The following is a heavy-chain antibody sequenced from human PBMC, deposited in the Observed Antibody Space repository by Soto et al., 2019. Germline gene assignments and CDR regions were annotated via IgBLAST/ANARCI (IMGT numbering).Heavy chain of an antibody. V-gene: IGHV4-39*01. CDR1: DDSINSDKYY. CDR3: ARLEGLATISYYFDF. Sequence: QLQLQESGPGLVKPSETLSLTCSVSDDSINSDKYYWGWIRQPPGKGLEWIGSIYYRGNAYYNPYIQTLLTISLDKSSSQFSLKLNSVTAADSAVYFCARLEGLATISYYFDFWGPGALVTVSS. D-gene: IGHD3-9*01. CDR2: IYYRGNA. J-gene: IGHJ4*02.